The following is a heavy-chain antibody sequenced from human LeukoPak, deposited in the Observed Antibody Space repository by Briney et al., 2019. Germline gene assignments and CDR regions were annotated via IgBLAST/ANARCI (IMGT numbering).Heavy chain of an antibody. CDR1: GFTFSSYW. J-gene: IGHJ4*02. V-gene: IGHV3-74*01. D-gene: IGHD3-10*01. CDR3: ARGGETISPDY. CDR2: INTDGSST. Sequence: GGSLRLSCAASGFTFSSYWMHWVRQAPGKGLVWVSRINTDGSSTSYADSVKGRFTISRDNAKNTLYLQMSSLRAEDTAVYYCARGGETISPDYWGQGTLVTVSS.